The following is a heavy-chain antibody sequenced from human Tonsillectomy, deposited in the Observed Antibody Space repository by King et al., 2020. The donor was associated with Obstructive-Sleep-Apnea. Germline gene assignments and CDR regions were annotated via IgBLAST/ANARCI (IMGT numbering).Heavy chain of an antibody. J-gene: IGHJ4*02. CDR3: ARINWFVGAPLFDS. Sequence: VQLQESGPGLVKPSETLSLSCTVSGGSISDYYWSWIRQPPGKGLEWIGYIYYSGITSYNPSLNNRVNISLDTSKRQFSLKLNSVTAADTAVYFCARINWFVGAPLFDSWGQGTLVTVSS. CDR2: IYYSGIT. V-gene: IGHV4-59*08. D-gene: IGHD3-16*01. CDR1: GGSISDYY.